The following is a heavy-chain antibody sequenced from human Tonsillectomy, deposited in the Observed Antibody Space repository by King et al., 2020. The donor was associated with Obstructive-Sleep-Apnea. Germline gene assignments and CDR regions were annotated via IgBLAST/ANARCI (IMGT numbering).Heavy chain of an antibody. CDR2: IIPILGIA. CDR3: ARDPEAIVVVVAATPVYYGMHV. V-gene: IGHV1-69*10. Sequence: QLVQSGAEVKKPGSSVKVSCKASGGTFSSYAISWVRQAPGQGLEWMGGIIPILGIANYAQKFQGRVTITADKSTGTAYMELSSLRSEDTAVYYCARDPEAIVVVVAATPVYYGMHVWGPGTTVTVSS. J-gene: IGHJ6*02. CDR1: GGTFSSYA. D-gene: IGHD2-15*01.